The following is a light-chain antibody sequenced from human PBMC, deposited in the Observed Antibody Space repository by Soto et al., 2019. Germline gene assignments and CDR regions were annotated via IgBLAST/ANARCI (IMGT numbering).Light chain of an antibody. J-gene: IGKJ5*01. CDR3: QQRSNWQIT. Sequence: EIVLTQSPGTLSLSAGDGATLSCRASQSVSSGYLAWYQQKPGQAPRLLIYGASTRATGIPARFSGSGSGTEFTLTINSLQSEDFAVYYCQQRSNWQITFGQGTRLEIK. CDR1: QSVSSGY. V-gene: IGKV3D-20*02. CDR2: GAS.